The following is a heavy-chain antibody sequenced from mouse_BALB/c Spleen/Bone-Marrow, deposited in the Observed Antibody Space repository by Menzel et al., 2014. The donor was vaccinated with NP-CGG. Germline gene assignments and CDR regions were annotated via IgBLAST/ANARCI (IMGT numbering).Heavy chain of an antibody. CDR3: ARDTGNYVRFAY. D-gene: IGHD2-1*01. J-gene: IGHJ3*01. CDR2: IRNKANGYTT. Sequence: EVQLQQSGGGLVQPGGSLRLSCATSGFTFTDYYMSCVRQPPGKALEWLGFIRNKANGYTTEYSASVKGRFTISRDNSQSILYLQMNTLRAEDSATYYCARDTGNYVRFAYWGQGTLVTVSA. CDR1: GFTFTDYY. V-gene: IGHV7-3*02.